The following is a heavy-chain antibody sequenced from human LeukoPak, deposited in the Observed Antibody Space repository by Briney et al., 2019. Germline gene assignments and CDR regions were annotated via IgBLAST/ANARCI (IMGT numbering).Heavy chain of an antibody. CDR3: AHHRDYYEGSGYYYDY. CDR2: IRWDNDK. V-gene: IGHV2-5*02. D-gene: IGHD3-22*01. Sequence: SGPMLVNPTQTLTLTCTFSGFSLTTSGAGVGWIRQPPGKALEWLAPIRWDNDKRYRPSLKSRLTVTKDTSKNQVVLTMTNMDPVDTATYYCAHHRDYYEGSGYYYDYWGQGALVTGSS. J-gene: IGHJ4*02. CDR1: GFSLTTSGAG.